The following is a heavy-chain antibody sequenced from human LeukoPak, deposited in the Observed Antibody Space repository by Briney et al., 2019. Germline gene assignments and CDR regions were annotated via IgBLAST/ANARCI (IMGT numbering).Heavy chain of an antibody. J-gene: IGHJ5*02. V-gene: IGHV4-39*07. CDR1: GDSIIGYY. CDR2: IYYTGNT. Sequence: SETLSLTCSVSGDSIIGYYWGWIRQPPGKGLEWIGNIYYTGNTYYNSSLKSRVTISLDTSKNQFSLKLSSVTAADTAVYYCARGRYYYDSSGYYCWFDPWGQGTLVTVSS. D-gene: IGHD3-22*01. CDR3: ARGRYYYDSSGYYCWFDP.